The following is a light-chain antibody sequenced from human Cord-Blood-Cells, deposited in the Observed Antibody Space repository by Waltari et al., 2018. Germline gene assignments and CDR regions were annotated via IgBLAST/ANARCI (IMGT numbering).Light chain of an antibody. J-gene: IGKJ4*01. CDR2: AAS. V-gene: IGKV1-39*01. CDR1: QSISSY. CDR3: QQRYSTPLT. Sequence: DIQMTQSPSSLSASVGDRVTIPCRASQSISSYLNWYQQKPGKAPKLLIYAASSLQSGVPSSFSGSRSGTDVTLTISSLQPEDFATYYCQQRYSTPLTFGGGTKVEIK.